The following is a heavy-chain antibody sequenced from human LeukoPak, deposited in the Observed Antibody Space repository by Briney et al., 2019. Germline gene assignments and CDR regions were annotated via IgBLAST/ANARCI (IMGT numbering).Heavy chain of an antibody. CDR3: ARALRATTDAFDI. V-gene: IGHV3-7*01. Sequence: GGSLRLSCAASGFTFSNYWMSWVRQAPGKGLEWVANIKQDGSEKYYVASVKGRFTISRDNAKNSLYLQMNSLRAEDTAVYYCARALRATTDAFDIWGQGTMVTVSS. D-gene: IGHD5-12*01. J-gene: IGHJ3*02. CDR2: IKQDGSEK. CDR1: GFTFSNYW.